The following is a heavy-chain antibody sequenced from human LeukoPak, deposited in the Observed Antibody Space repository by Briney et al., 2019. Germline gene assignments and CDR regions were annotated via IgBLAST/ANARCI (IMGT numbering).Heavy chain of an antibody. Sequence: SETLSLTCAVSGYSISSGYYWGWIRQPPGKGLEWIGSIYHRGSTYYNPSLKSRVTISADTTKNQLSLKLSSVTAADTAVYYCARLSVGLDCRFLEWLFPNWFDPWGQGTLVTVSS. CDR2: IYHRGST. V-gene: IGHV4-38-2*01. J-gene: IGHJ5*02. CDR3: ARLSVGLDCRFLEWLFPNWFDP. D-gene: IGHD3-3*01. CDR1: GYSISSGYY.